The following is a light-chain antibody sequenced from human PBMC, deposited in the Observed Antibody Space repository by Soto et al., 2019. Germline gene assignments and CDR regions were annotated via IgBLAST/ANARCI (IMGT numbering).Light chain of an antibody. V-gene: IGLV1-40*01. J-gene: IGLJ1*01. CDR2: GNS. Sequence: VLTQPPSVSGAPGQRVTISCTGSSSNIGAHYDVHWYQQLPGTAPKLLIYGNSNRPSGVPDRFSGSKSGTSASLAITGLQAEDEADYYCQSYDNRLSVNVFEPGTKAAVL. CDR3: QSYDNRLSVNV. CDR1: SSNIGAHYD.